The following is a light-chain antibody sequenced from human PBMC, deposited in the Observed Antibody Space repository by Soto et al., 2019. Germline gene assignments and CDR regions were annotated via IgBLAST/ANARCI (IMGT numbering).Light chain of an antibody. CDR3: QQYIRWPLT. Sequence: EIVMTQSPATLSVSPGERATLSCRASQSVSSNLAWYQQKPGQAPSLLIYGASTRATGTPARFSGSGSGTEFTLTISSRQSEDFAVYYCQQYIRWPLTFGGGTKVEI. CDR1: QSVSSN. J-gene: IGKJ4*01. CDR2: GAS. V-gene: IGKV3-15*01.